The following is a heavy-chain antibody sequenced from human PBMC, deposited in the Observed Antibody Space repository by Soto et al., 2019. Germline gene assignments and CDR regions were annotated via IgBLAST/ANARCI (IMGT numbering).Heavy chain of an antibody. CDR1: GFTFKNYW. CDR2: INSDGSNR. Sequence: PGGSLRLSCEASGFTFKNYWMHWVRQAPGKGLVWVSRINSDGSNRRYADSVQGRFTISRDNAKNTLFPQMNSLRAADTAVYFCVRRCNRPNCYGMDVWGQGTTVTVSS. V-gene: IGHV3-74*01. CDR3: VRRCNRPNCYGMDV. J-gene: IGHJ6*02. D-gene: IGHD6-6*01.